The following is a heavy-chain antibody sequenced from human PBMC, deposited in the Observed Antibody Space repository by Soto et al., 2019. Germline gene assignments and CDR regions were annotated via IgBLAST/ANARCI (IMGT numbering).Heavy chain of an antibody. D-gene: IGHD1-26*01. CDR3: ARVGSGTYRWNFDL. CDR1: GGSIRSYY. V-gene: IGHV4-59*01. Sequence: LSLTCTVSGGSIRSYYWTWIRQPPGKGLEWIGYVYYTGNINYNPALKSRVTISVDMSKNQFSLKLRSVTAADTAVYYCARVGSGTYRWNFDLWGRGTLVTVS. CDR2: VYYTGNI. J-gene: IGHJ2*01.